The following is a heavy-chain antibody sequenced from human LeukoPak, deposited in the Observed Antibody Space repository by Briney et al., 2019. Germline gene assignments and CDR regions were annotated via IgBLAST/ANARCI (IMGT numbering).Heavy chain of an antibody. D-gene: IGHD5-24*01. CDR2: IYYSGST. V-gene: IGHV4-31*03. CDR3: TRRKDGHNCLDS. J-gene: IGHJ5*01. Sequence: SQTLSLTCTVSGGSISSGGYYWSWIRQHPGKGLEWIGYIYYSGSTYYNPSLKSRVTISVDTSKNQFSLNLTSVTATDTAVYYCTRRKDGHNCLDSWGQGTLVTVSS. CDR1: GGSISSGGYY.